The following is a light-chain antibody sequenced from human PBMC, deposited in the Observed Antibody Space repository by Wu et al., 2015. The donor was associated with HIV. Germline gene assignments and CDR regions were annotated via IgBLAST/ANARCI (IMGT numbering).Light chain of an antibody. J-gene: IGKJ2*01. V-gene: IGKV3-20*01. Sequence: EIVLTQSPGTLSLSPGERATLSCRASQTVSSGYLAWYQQKPGQAPRLLLYGASSRATGIPDRFSGSGSGTDFTLTISRLEPEDFVVYYCQQYGSSPNTFGQGTKLEIK. CDR1: QTVSSGY. CDR3: QQYGSSPNT. CDR2: GAS.